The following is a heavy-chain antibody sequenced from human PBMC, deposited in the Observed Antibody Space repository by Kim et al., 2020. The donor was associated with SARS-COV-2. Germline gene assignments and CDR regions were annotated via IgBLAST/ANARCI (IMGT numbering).Heavy chain of an antibody. J-gene: IGHJ4*02. CDR3: ASLFPFDY. CDR2: INYRGST. CDR1: GGSFSGYY. Sequence: SQTLSLTCAVYGGSFSGYYWSWIRQPPGKGLEWIGEINYRGSTNYNPYLKSRVTISVDTSKNQFSLTLSSVTAADTAIYYCASLFPFDYWGQGTLVTVSS. V-gene: IGHV4-34*01.